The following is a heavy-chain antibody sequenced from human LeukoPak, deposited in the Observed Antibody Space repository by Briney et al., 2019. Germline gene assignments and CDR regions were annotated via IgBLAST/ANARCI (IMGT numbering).Heavy chain of an antibody. CDR1: GFTFSSYA. CDR3: AKRPGTGPVGV. D-gene: IGHD6-13*01. V-gene: IGHV3-30-3*02. Sequence: GGSLRLSCAASGFTFSSYAMHWVRQAPGKGLEWVTFISSDGGNQYYADPVKGRFTISRDISKNTLYLQMNSLRAEDTAVYYCAKRPGTGPVGVWGQGTTVTVSS. CDR2: ISSDGGNQ. J-gene: IGHJ6*02.